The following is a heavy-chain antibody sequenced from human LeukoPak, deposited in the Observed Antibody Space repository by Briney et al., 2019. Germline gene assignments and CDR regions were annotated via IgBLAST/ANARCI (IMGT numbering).Heavy chain of an antibody. V-gene: IGHV3-48*01. D-gene: IGHD3-10*02. CDR3: ARDNVLDY. J-gene: IGHJ4*02. Sequence: PGRSLRLSCAASGFTFSSHAMHWVRQAPGKGLEWVSYISGSSGSIYYADSVKGRFTISRDNAKNSLYLQMNSLRGEDTAVYYCARDNVLDYWGQGTLVTVSS. CDR2: ISGSSGSI. CDR1: GFTFSSHA.